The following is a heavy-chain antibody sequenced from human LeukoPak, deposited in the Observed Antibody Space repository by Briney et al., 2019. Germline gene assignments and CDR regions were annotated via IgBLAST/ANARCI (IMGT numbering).Heavy chain of an antibody. V-gene: IGHV4-34*01. CDR2: INHSGST. CDR1: GGSFSGYY. CDR3: ARGGYCSSTSCYTASIDY. Sequence: SETLSLTCAVYGGSFSGYYWSWIRQPPGKGLEWIGEINHSGSTNYNPSLKSRVTISVDTSKNQFSLKLSSATAADTAVYYCARGGYCSSTSCYTASIDYWGQGTLVTVSS. D-gene: IGHD2-2*02. J-gene: IGHJ4*02.